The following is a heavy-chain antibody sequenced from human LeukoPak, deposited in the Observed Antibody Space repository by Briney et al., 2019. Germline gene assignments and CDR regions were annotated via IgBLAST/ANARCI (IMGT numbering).Heavy chain of an antibody. CDR1: GFTFSNAW. CDR3: AKGKSGYYDY. Sequence: GGSLRLSCAASGFTFSNAWMSWVRQAPGKGLEWVSSISGSGRSTYYADSVKGRFTISRDNSKNTLYLQMNSLGAEETAVYYCAKGKSGYYDYWGQGTLVTVSS. V-gene: IGHV3-23*01. J-gene: IGHJ4*02. CDR2: ISGSGRST. D-gene: IGHD3-22*01.